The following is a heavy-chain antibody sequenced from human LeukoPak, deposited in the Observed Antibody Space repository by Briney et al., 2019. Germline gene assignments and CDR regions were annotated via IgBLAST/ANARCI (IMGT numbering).Heavy chain of an antibody. CDR2: INHSGST. CDR1: GGSFSGYY. J-gene: IGHJ5*02. D-gene: IGHD2-2*02. Sequence: SETLSLTCAVYGGSFSGYYWSWIRQPPGKGLEWIGEINHSGSTNYDPSLKSRVTISVDTSKNQFSLKLSSVTAADTAVYYCARVREDIVVVPAATPPNWFDPWGQGTLVTVSS. CDR3: ARVREDIVVVPAATPPNWFDP. V-gene: IGHV4-34*01.